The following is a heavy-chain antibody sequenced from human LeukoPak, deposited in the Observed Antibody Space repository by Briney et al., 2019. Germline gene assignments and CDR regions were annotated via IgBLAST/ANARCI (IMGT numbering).Heavy chain of an antibody. CDR1: GFTFSSYA. CDR2: INGGGGST. Sequence: GGSLRLSCATSGFTFSSYAMSWVRQAPGKGLEWVPAINGGGGSTYYADSVKGRFTVSRDNSKNTLYLQMNSLRAEDTAVYYCAKDRSGSGSYYPDYWGQGTLVTVSS. CDR3: AKDRSGSGSYYPDY. J-gene: IGHJ4*02. D-gene: IGHD3-10*01. V-gene: IGHV3-23*01.